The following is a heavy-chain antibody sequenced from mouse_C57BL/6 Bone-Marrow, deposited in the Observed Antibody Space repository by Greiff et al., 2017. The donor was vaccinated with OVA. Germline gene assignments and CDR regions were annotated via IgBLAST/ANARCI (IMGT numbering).Heavy chain of an antibody. CDR1: GFTFSSYG. D-gene: IGHD2-4*01. CDR3: ARNLYYDYSWCAY. V-gene: IGHV5-6*01. CDR2: ISRGGSYT. J-gene: IGHJ3*01. Sequence: EVQRVESGGDLVKPGGSLKLSCAASGFTFSSYGMSWVRQTPDKRLEWVATISRGGSYTYYPDRVKGRFTISRDTAKNTLYLQMSSLKTEDTAMNYCARNLYYDYSWCAYWGQGTLVTVSA.